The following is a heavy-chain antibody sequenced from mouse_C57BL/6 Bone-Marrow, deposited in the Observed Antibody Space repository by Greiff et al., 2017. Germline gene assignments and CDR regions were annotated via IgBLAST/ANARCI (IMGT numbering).Heavy chain of an antibody. V-gene: IGHV1-72*01. J-gene: IGHJ1*03. D-gene: IGHD1-1*01. CDR1: GYTFTSYW. CDR2: IDPNSGGT. Sequence: VQLQQPGAELVKPGASVKLSCKASGYTFTSYWMHWVKQRPGRGLEWIGRIDPNSGGTKYNEKFKSKATLTVDKPSSTAYMQLSSLTSEDSAVYYCARGTTVVATDWYCDVWGTGTTVTVSS. CDR3: ARGTTVVATDWYCDV.